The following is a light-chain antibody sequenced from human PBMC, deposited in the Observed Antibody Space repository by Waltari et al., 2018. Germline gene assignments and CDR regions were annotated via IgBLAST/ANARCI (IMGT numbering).Light chain of an antibody. CDR3: MQGTHWPAFT. J-gene: IGKJ4*01. CDR1: QTLVHSDGTTY. V-gene: IGKV2-30*02. Sequence: DVVLTQSPLSLSVTLGQPASLSSRSSQTLVHSDGTTYLNWFQQRPGQSPRRLFYKVSNRDPGVPDRFSGSGSGTDFKLKIRRVEAEDVGVDHCMQGTHWPAFTFGGGTKVEIK. CDR2: KVS.